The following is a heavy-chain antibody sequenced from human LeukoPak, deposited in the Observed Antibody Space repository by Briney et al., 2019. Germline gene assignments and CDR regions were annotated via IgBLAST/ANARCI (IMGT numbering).Heavy chain of an antibody. CDR2: IYYSGIT. D-gene: IGHD6-19*01. CDR1: GGSISSSSYY. V-gene: IGHV4-39*01. CDR3: ARRAARAVAGEFDY. J-gene: IGHJ4*02. Sequence: SETLSLTCTVSGGSISSSSYYWAWIRQPPGKGLEWIGSIYYSGITYYNPSLKSRVTISVDTSKNQFSLKLTSVTAADTAVYYCARRAARAVAGEFDYWGQGTLVSVSS.